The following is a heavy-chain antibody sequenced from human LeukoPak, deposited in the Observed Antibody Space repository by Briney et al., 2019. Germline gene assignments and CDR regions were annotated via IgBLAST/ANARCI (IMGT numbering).Heavy chain of an antibody. J-gene: IGHJ4*02. V-gene: IGHV3-21*01. D-gene: IGHD3-3*01. CDR1: GFTFSSYS. Sequence: GGSLRLSCAASGFTFSSYSMNWVRQAPGKGLEWVSSISSSSSYIYYADSVKGRFTISRDNAKISLYLQMNSLRAEDTAVYYCARALNLEWSDYWGQGTLVTVSS. CDR3: ARALNLEWSDY. CDR2: ISSSSSYI.